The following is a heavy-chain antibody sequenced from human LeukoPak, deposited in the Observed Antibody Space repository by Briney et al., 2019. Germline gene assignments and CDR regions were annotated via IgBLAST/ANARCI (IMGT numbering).Heavy chain of an antibody. Sequence: ASVKVSCKASGYTFTSYYMHWVRQAPGQGLEWMGIINPSGGSTSYAQKFQGGVTMTRDTSTSTVYMELSSLRSEDTAVYYCARAVVVVPAAISYFDYWGQGTLVTVSS. CDR1: GYTFTSYY. D-gene: IGHD2-2*01. CDR3: ARAVVVVPAAISYFDY. V-gene: IGHV1-46*01. CDR2: INPSGGST. J-gene: IGHJ4*02.